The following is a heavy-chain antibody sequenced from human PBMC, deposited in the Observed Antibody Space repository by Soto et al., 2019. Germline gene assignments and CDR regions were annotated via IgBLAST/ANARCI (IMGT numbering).Heavy chain of an antibody. Sequence: PGGSLRLSCAASGFTFSDYYMSWIRQAPGRGLEWVSYISSSSSYTNYADSVKGRFTISRDNAKNSLYLQMNSLRAEDTAVYYCARVVRGQLGEFDYWGQGTLVTVSS. CDR2: ISSSSSYT. CDR1: GFTFSDYY. D-gene: IGHD6-6*01. V-gene: IGHV3-11*06. CDR3: ARVVRGQLGEFDY. J-gene: IGHJ4*02.